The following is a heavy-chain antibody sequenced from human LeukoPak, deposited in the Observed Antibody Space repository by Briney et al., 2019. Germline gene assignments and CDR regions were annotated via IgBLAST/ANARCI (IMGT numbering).Heavy chain of an antibody. CDR3: ARLASGSYGPLTPFDY. CDR1: GGSISSYY. Sequence: SETLSLTCTVSGGSISSYYWSWIRQPPGKGLEWIGDIYYSGRTNYNPSLKSRVTISVDTSKKQFSLKLSSVTAADTAVYYCARLASGSYGPLTPFDYWGQGTLVTVSS. J-gene: IGHJ4*02. CDR2: IYYSGRT. D-gene: IGHD1-26*01. V-gene: IGHV4-59*08.